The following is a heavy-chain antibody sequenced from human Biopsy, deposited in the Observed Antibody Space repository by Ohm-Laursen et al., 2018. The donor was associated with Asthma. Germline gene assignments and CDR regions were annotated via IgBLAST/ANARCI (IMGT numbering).Heavy chain of an antibody. Sequence: SLRLSCTASGFTFDDYAMHWVRQAPGKGLEWVSGISWNSGSIGYADSVKGRFTISRDNAKNTLYLQMNSLRAEDTAVYYCAKDKRYSGSYFDYWGQGTLVTVSS. D-gene: IGHD1-26*01. J-gene: IGHJ4*02. V-gene: IGHV3-9*01. CDR2: ISWNSGSI. CDR1: GFTFDDYA. CDR3: AKDKRYSGSYFDY.